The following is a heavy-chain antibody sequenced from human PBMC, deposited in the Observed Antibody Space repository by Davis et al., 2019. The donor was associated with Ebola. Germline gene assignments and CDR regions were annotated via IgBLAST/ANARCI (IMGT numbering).Heavy chain of an antibody. CDR2: IDPSDSYT. V-gene: IGHV5-10-1*01. CDR3: ARRVQLSYWYFDL. D-gene: IGHD5-18*01. J-gene: IGHJ2*01. CDR1: GYSFTSYW. Sequence: PGGSLRLSCKGSGYSFTSYWISWVRQMPGKGLEWMGRIDPSDSYTDYSPSFQGHVSISADKSINTAYLQWSSLKASDTAMYFCARRVQLSYWYFDLWGRGTLVTVSS.